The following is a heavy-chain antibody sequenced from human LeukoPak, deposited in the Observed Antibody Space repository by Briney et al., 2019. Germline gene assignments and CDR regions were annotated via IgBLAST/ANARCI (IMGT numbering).Heavy chain of an antibody. CDR1: GGSISSYY. CDR2: IYYSGGT. J-gene: IGHJ6*03. V-gene: IGHV4-59*01. Sequence: PSETLSLTCTVSGGSISSYYWSWIRQPPGKGLEWIGYIYYSGGTNYNPSLKSRVTISVDTSKNQFSLKLSSVTAADTAVYYCARGFNYYYYMDVWGKGTTVTVSS. CDR3: ARGFNYYYYMDV. D-gene: IGHD3-3*01.